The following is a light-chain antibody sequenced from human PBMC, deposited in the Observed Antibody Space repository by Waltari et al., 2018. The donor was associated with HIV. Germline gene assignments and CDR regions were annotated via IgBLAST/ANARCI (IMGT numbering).Light chain of an antibody. CDR2: DSS. J-gene: IGKJ2*01. CDR3: QQFDRTPYT. Sequence: EIVLTQSPDTLSLNPGEGVTLSCRASQSLRSRQLAWYQQKPGQVPRLLIYDSSTRATGVPDTFSGSGSGTDFTLTISRLVTEDFTVYYCQQFDRTPYTFGQGTKLEI. V-gene: IGKV3-20*01. CDR1: QSLRSRQ.